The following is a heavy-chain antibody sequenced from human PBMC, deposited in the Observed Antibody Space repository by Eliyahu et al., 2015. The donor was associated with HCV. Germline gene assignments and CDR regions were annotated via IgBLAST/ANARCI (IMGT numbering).Heavy chain of an antibody. D-gene: IGHD5-18*01. CDR1: GYFFTNYW. Sequence: EVQLVQSGAEVXKPGESLKISXTASGYFFTNYWXGWVRXMPGKGLEWMGVIFPGDSXTSYXPSXQGXVTITADKSTSTAYLQWSSLKASDTAMYYCARRQLSGYASGLDVWGQGTTVTVSS. J-gene: IGHJ6*02. V-gene: IGHV5-51*01. CDR2: IFPGDSXT. CDR3: ARRQLSGYASGLDV.